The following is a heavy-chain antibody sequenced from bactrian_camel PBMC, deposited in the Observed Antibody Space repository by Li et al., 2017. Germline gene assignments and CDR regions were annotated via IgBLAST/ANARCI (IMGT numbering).Heavy chain of an antibody. V-gene: IGHV3S33*01. CDR3: AADALSRYRGGCGLGPVWTYEYTH. CDR2: INYDGSRT. D-gene: IGHD1*01. Sequence: HVQLVESGGDLVQPGGSLRLSCAASGFTFDNYDMIWVRQAPGKGLEWVSRINYDGSRTHYSVSVKGRFTISRDNAKNTLYLQMSGLRTEDTAMYYCAADALSRYRGGCGLGPVWTYEYTHWGQGTQVTVS. CDR1: GFTFDNYD. J-gene: IGHJ4*01.